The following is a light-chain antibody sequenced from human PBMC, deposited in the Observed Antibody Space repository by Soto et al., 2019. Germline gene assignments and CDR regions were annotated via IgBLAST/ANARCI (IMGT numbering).Light chain of an antibody. J-gene: IGKJ4*01. V-gene: IGKV1-39*01. CDR3: QHRFTTVPT. CDR1: QDISNY. CDR2: AAS. Sequence: DIQMTQSPSSLSASVGDRVTITCRASQDISNYLIWYQQKSGKAPKVLISAASSLQSGVPSRFSGSGYGTDFTLTISGLQPDDFATYYCQHRFTTVPTFGGGTKVAI.